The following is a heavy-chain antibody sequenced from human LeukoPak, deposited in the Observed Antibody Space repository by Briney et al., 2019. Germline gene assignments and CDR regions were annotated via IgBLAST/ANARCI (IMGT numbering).Heavy chain of an antibody. J-gene: IGHJ4*02. V-gene: IGHV1-24*01. CDR2: FDPEDGET. CDR1: GYTLTELS. CDR3: ARVKRTIFGVVGPYYFDY. Sequence: ASVKVSCKVSGYTLTELSMHWVRQAPGKGLEWMGGFDPEDGETIYAQKFQGRVTMTRDTSTSTVYMELSSLRSEDTAVYYCARVKRTIFGVVGPYYFDYWGQGTLVTVSS. D-gene: IGHD3-3*01.